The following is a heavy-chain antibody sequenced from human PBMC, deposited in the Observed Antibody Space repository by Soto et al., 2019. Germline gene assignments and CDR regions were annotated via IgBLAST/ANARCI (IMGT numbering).Heavy chain of an antibody. D-gene: IGHD1-26*01. CDR2: MRYSGDT. J-gene: IGHJ4*02. V-gene: IGHV4-39*01. Sequence: QLHLQQSGPGVVKPSETLSLSCTVSGGSITSSSYLWGWIRQTPGKGLEWIGNMRYSGDTHSDPSLQSRVTTPVDTPKGQFSLSLTSVTAADTAIYYCVCSLGPTTGIDYWGQGILVTVSS. CDR1: GGSITSSSYL. CDR3: VCSLGPTTGIDY.